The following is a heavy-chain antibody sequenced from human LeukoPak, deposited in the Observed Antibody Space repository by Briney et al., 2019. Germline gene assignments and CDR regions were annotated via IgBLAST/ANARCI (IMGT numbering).Heavy chain of an antibody. CDR1: GFTFSSYA. CDR2: IGDSGGTT. D-gene: IGHD5-18*01. J-gene: IGHJ4*02. CDR3: AKGYRYFDY. Sequence: PGGSLRLSCAASGFTFSSYAMAWVRQAPGKGLGWVSFIGDSGGTTYYADSVKGRFSISRDNSKNTLYLQLNSLRAEDTAVYYCAKGYRYFDYWGQGTLVTVSS. V-gene: IGHV3-23*01.